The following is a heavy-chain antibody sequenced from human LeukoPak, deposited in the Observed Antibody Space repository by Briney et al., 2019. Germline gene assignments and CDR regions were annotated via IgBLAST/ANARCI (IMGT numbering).Heavy chain of an antibody. V-gene: IGHV3-7*01. CDR1: GFGFSNYW. CDR2: IKVDGTDK. D-gene: IGHD7-27*01. CDR3: ATIGGLGTDDY. J-gene: IGHJ4*02. Sequence: GGSLRLSCAASGFGFSNYWMSWVRQAPGKGLEWVAYIKVDGTDKYYLDSVEGRFTISRDNAKNSLYLQMNRLRAEDTAVYYCATIGGLGTDDYWGQGTLVTVSS.